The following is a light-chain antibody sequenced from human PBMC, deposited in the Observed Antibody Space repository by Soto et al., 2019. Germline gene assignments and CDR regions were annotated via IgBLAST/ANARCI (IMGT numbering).Light chain of an antibody. CDR3: QQSYSTPRT. J-gene: IGKJ1*01. CDR1: QNIRNF. V-gene: IGKV1-39*01. Sequence: DLQMTPSPSSLSASVGDRVTIACRATQNIRNFLNWYQQKPGKAPKLLIYDASSLQSGVPSRFSGSGSGTDFTLTISSLQPEDFATYYCQQSYSTPRTFAQGTKVDVK. CDR2: DAS.